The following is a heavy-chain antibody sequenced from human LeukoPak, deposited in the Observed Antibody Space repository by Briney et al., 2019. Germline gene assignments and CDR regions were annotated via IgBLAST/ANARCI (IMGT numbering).Heavy chain of an antibody. D-gene: IGHD3-22*01. CDR2: INPDSGGT. J-gene: IGHJ5*02. Sequence: GKVSCKASEYTFTGYYIHWVRQAPAQGLGWMGCINPDSGGTYSAQNFQGRVTMTRDTSISTAYMELSSLRSDDTAVYYCARAHSSTWYDLWGQGTLVTVSS. CDR3: ARAHSSTWYDL. V-gene: IGHV1-2*02. CDR1: EYTFTGYY.